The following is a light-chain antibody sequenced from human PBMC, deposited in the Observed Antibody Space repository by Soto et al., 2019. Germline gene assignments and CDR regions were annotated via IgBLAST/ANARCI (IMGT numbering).Light chain of an antibody. CDR2: GAS. V-gene: IGKV3-20*01. J-gene: IGKJ1*01. CDR3: QQNYSATWT. CDR1: QSVSSSY. Sequence: EIVLTQSPGTLSLSPGERATLSCRASQSVSSSYLAWYQQKPGQAPRLLIYGASSRATGIPDRFSGSGSGTDFTLTISRLEPEDFATYSCQQNYSATWTFGQGTKVDIK.